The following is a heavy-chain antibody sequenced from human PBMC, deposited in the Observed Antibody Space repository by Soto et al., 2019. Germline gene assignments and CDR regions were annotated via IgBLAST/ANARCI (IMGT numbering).Heavy chain of an antibody. J-gene: IGHJ6*02. CDR2: ITGVGGTT. CDR1: GFTFSSYS. Sequence: GGSLRLSCAASGFTFSSYSMSCFRQAPGKGLEWVSHITGVGGTTYYADSVKGRFTISRDTYRNIMYLQMNSLRAEDTALYYCAKCMQVNWNYDAFHIWGQGTTVTVSS. V-gene: IGHV3-23*01. CDR3: AKCMQVNWNYDAFHI. D-gene: IGHD1-7*01.